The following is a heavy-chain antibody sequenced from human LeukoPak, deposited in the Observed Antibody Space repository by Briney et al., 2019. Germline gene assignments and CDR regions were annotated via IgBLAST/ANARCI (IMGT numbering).Heavy chain of an antibody. J-gene: IGHJ4*02. V-gene: IGHV1-3*01. CDR2: INAGNGNT. Sequence: ASVKVSCKASRYTFSTYAMHWVRQAPGQRLEWMGWINAGNGNTKYSQKFQGRVILTSDTSASTAYMELSSLRSEDTAVYYCATRYNYNWGFDYWGQGTLVTVSS. CDR3: ATRYNYNWGFDY. CDR1: RYTFSTYA. D-gene: IGHD5-18*01.